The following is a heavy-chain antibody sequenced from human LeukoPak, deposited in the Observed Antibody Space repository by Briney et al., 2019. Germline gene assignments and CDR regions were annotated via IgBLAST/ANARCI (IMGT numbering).Heavy chain of an antibody. CDR2: ISSSSSYI. Sequence: GGSLRLSWAASGFTFSDYSMNWVRQAPGKGLEWVSSISSSSSYIYYAESVKGRFTSSRDNAKNSLYLQMNSLRAEDTAVFYCARGPSLYYYDSSGYPYYFDYWGQGTLVTVS. V-gene: IGHV3-21*01. CDR1: GFTFSDYS. D-gene: IGHD3-22*01. CDR3: ARGPSLYYYDSSGYPYYFDY. J-gene: IGHJ4*02.